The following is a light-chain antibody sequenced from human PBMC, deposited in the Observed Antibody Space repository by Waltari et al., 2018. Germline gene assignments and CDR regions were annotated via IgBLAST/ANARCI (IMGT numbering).Light chain of an antibody. Sequence: EIVMTQSPATLSVSPGERATPSCRASQSVSSNLARYQQKPGQAPRLLIYGASTRATGIPDRLSGSGSGTEFTLTISSLQSEDFAVYYCQQYNNWPLTFGGGTKVEIK. CDR3: QQYNNWPLT. J-gene: IGKJ4*01. V-gene: IGKV3-15*01. CDR2: GAS. CDR1: QSVSSN.